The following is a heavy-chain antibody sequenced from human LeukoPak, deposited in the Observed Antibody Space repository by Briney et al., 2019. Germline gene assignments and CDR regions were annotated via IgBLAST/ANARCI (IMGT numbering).Heavy chain of an antibody. J-gene: IGHJ4*02. D-gene: IGHD3-10*01. Sequence: PSETLSLTCTVSDISIRSYYWSWIRQSAGKGLEWIGHLYGSGSTNYNPSLNNRVSMSVDMSKNQFSLKLRSVPAADTAVYYCAREGYGTGTYGHFDFWGRGTLVIVSS. CDR1: DISIRSYY. CDR2: LYGSGST. V-gene: IGHV4-4*07. CDR3: AREGYGTGTYGHFDF.